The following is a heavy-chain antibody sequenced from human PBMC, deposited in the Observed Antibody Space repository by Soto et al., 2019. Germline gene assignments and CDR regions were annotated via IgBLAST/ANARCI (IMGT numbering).Heavy chain of an antibody. CDR3: AKDKGPRNCSTRNCFWVALGMDV. Sequence: EVQLVESGGGLVQPGRSLTLSCAASGFTFDDYAMHWVRQAPGKGLEWVSGISWNSDTIGYADSVRGRFPISRDNAENSLYLQMNSLGAKDTALYYCAKDKGPRNCSTRNCFWVALGMDVWGQGTTVTVSS. CDR1: GFTFDDYA. D-gene: IGHD2-2*01. CDR2: ISWNSDTI. V-gene: IGHV3-9*01. J-gene: IGHJ6*02.